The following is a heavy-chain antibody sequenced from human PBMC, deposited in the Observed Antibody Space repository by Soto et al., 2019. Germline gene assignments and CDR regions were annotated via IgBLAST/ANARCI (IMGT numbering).Heavy chain of an antibody. D-gene: IGHD4-17*01. V-gene: IGHV3-74*01. Sequence: EVQLVESGGGLVQPGGSLRLSCAASGFTFSSYWMHWVRQAPGKGLVWVSRINNDGSGTSYADSVKGRFTISRDNAKNTLYLQRNRLRAEDTAVYYCARGARDYGDYSLFDYWGQGTLVTVSS. CDR2: INNDGSGT. CDR1: GFTFSSYW. CDR3: ARGARDYGDYSLFDY. J-gene: IGHJ4*02.